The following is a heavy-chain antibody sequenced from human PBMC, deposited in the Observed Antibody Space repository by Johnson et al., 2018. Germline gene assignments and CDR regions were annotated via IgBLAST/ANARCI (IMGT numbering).Heavy chain of an antibody. V-gene: IGHV3-13*01. CDR3: ARASCGGDCYSGIGDAFDI. CDR1: GFTFSSYD. D-gene: IGHD2-21*02. CDR2: IGTAGDT. J-gene: IGHJ3*02. Sequence: VQLVESGGGLVQPGGSLRLSCAASGFTFSSYDMHWVRQATGKGLEWVSAIGTAGDTYYPGSVKGRFTISRENAKNSLYLQMNSLRAGDTAVYYCARASCGGDCYSGIGDAFDIWGQGTMVTVSS.